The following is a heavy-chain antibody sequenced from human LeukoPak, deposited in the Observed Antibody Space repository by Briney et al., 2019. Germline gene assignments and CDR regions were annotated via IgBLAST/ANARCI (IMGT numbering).Heavy chain of an antibody. CDR1: GYTFTGYY. J-gene: IGHJ4*02. Sequence: ASVKVSCKASGYTFTGYYMHWVRQAPGQGLEWMGWINPNSGGTNYAQKFQGRVTMTRDTSISTAYMEVSRLRSADTAVYYCARDVDELGYCSSTSCRRLYYFDYWGQGTLVTVSS. CDR3: ARDVDELGYCSSTSCRRLYYFDY. V-gene: IGHV1-2*02. D-gene: IGHD2-2*01. CDR2: INPNSGGT.